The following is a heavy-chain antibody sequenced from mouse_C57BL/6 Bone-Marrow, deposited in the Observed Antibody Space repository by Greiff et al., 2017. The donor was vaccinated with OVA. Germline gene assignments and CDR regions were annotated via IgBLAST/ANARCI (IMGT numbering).Heavy chain of an antibody. V-gene: IGHV1-56*01. CDR3: ARANYYGSSYYAMDY. D-gene: IGHD1-1*01. CDR1: GYTFTSYW. J-gene: IGHJ4*01. Sequence: QVQLKQPGAELVRPGSSVKLSCKASGYTFTSYWMDWVKQRPGQGLEWIGEIFPGSGSTYYNEKFKGKATLTVDTSSSTAYMQLSSLTSEDSAVYFCARANYYGSSYYAMDYWGQGTSVTVSS. CDR2: IFPGSGST.